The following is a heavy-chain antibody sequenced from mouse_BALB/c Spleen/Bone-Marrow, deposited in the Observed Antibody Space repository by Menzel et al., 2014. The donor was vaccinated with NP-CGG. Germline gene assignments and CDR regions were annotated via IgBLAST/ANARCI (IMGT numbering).Heavy chain of an antibody. J-gene: IGHJ2*01. Sequence: EVMLVESGGGLVQPGGSLRLSCATSGFTFTDYYMSWVRQPPGKALEWLGFIRNKANGYTTEYSASVKGRFTISRDNSQSILYLQMNTLRAEDSATYYCARGRGLTYFDYWGQGTTLTVSS. D-gene: IGHD2-4*01. CDR2: IRNKANGYTT. V-gene: IGHV7-3*02. CDR1: GFTFTDYY. CDR3: ARGRGLTYFDY.